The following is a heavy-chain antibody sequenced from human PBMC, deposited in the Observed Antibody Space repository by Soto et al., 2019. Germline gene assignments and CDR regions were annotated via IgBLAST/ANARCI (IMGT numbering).Heavy chain of an antibody. Sequence: EVQVLESGGGLVQPGGSLRLSCAGSGFTFINYAMNWVRQAPGKGLEWVSSISGGGDAAFFPDSVRGRLTISRDNSTNTVTLQMNSLGVADTAVYYCARKILGSTTRPNYWYFDLWGRGTLVTVSS. CDR3: ARKILGSTTRPNYWYFDL. J-gene: IGHJ2*01. V-gene: IGHV3-23*01. CDR1: GFTFINYA. CDR2: ISGGGDAA. D-gene: IGHD7-27*01.